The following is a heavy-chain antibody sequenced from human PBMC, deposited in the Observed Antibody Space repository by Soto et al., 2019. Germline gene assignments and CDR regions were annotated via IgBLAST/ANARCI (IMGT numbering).Heavy chain of an antibody. D-gene: IGHD2-15*01. Sequence: GASVKVSCKASGGTFSSYAISWVRQAPGQGLEWMGGIIPIFGTANYAQKFQGRVTITADESTSTAYMELSSLRSEDTAVYYCARGEGCSGGSCYYFDYWGHGPLVTVSS. J-gene: IGHJ4*01. CDR3: ARGEGCSGGSCYYFDY. CDR1: GGTFSSYA. V-gene: IGHV1-69*13. CDR2: IIPIFGTA.